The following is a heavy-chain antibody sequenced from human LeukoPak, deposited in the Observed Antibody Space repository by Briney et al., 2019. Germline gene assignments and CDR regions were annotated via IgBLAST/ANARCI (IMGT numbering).Heavy chain of an antibody. V-gene: IGHV4-34*01. CDR2: INHSGST. J-gene: IGHJ5*02. Sequence: SETLSLACAVYGGSFSGYYWSWIRQPPGRGLEWIGEINHSGSTNYNPSLKSRVTISVDTSKNQFSLKLSSVTAADTALYYCATATPPTGTTGYNWFDPWGQGTLVTVSS. CDR1: GGSFSGYY. D-gene: IGHD1-1*01. CDR3: ATATPPTGTTGYNWFDP.